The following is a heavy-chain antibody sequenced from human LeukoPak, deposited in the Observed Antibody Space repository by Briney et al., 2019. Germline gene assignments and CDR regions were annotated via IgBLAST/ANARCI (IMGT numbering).Heavy chain of an antibody. CDR3: AKAPVVVAAYIDY. CDR2: IRYDGRNK. D-gene: IGHD2-15*01. CDR1: GFTFSSYG. Sequence: GGSLRLSCAASGFTFSSYGMHWVRQAPGKGLEWVAFIRYDGRNKYYADSVKGRFTISRDNSKNTLYLQMNSLRAEDTAVYYCAKAPVVVAAYIDYWGQGTLVTVSS. J-gene: IGHJ4*02. V-gene: IGHV3-30*02.